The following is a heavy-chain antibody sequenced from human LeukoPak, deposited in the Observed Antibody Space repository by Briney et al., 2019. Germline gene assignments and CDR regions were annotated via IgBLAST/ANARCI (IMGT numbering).Heavy chain of an antibody. V-gene: IGHV3-23*01. CDR2: ISGSGGRT. J-gene: IGHJ4*02. CDR3: AKGGAEWELLYGQGEFDY. D-gene: IGHD1-26*01. Sequence: GGSLRLSCAASGFTFSDYYMSWIRQAPGKGLEWVSSISGSGGRTYYADSVKGRFTISRDNSKNTLYLQMNSLRAEDTAVYYCAKGGAEWELLYGQGEFDYWGQGTLVTVSS. CDR1: GFTFSDYY.